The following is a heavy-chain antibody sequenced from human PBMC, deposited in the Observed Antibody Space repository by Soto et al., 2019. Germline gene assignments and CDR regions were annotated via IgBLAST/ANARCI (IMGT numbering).Heavy chain of an antibody. J-gene: IGHJ4*02. D-gene: IGHD1-7*01. CDR3: AREAGGGNWNSKSFDY. V-gene: IGHV1-69*12. Sequence: QVQLVQSGAEVKKPGSSVKVSCKASGGTFSSYAISWVRQAPGQGLEWMGGIIPIFGTANYAQKFQGRVTITADESTSTAYMELGSLRSEDTAVYYCAREAGGGNWNSKSFDYWGQGTLVTVSS. CDR1: GGTFSSYA. CDR2: IIPIFGTA.